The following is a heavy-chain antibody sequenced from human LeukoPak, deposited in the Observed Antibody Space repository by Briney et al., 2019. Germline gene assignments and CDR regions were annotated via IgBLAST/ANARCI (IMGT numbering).Heavy chain of an antibody. D-gene: IGHD3-10*01. J-gene: IGHJ5*02. Sequence: PSETLSLTCTVTGGSISTYYWSWIRQPPGKGLEWMGYISYTGSTDYNPSLKRRVTISVDTSKNQFSLKLSSVTAADTAVYYCARGLWFGELFWFDPWGQGTLVTVSS. V-gene: IGHV4-59*08. CDR3: ARGLWFGELFWFDP. CDR2: ISYTGST. CDR1: GGSISTYY.